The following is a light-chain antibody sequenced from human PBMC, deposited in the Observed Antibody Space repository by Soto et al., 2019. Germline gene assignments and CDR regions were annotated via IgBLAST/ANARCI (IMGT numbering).Light chain of an antibody. J-gene: IGLJ2*01. V-gene: IGLV1-40*01. CDR2: GNN. CDR3: QSYDSSLSTVV. Sequence: QSVLTQPPSVSGAPGQRVTISCTGSSSNIGANYDVHWYQQLPGTAPKLLIYGNNNRPSGVPDRFSGSKSDTSASLAITGLQTEDEADYYCQSYDSSLSTVVFGGGTKLTVL. CDR1: SSNIGANYD.